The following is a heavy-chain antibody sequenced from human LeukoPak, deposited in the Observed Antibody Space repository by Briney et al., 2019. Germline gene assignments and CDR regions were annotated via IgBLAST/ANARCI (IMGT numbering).Heavy chain of an antibody. CDR3: ARVMDSSSSSGDY. D-gene: IGHD6-6*01. V-gene: IGHV4-59*01. Sequence: SSETLSLTCTVSGGSISSYYWSWIRQPPGKGLEWIGYIYYSGSTNYNPSLKSRVTISVDTSKNQFSLKLSSVTAADTAVCYCARVMDSSSSSGDYWGQGTLVTVSS. J-gene: IGHJ4*02. CDR2: IYYSGST. CDR1: GGSISSYY.